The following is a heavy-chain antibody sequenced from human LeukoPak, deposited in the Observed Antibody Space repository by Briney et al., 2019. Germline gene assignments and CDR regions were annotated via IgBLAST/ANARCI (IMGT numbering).Heavy chain of an antibody. D-gene: IGHD3-3*01. Sequence: PSETLSLTCAVYGGSFSGYYWSWIRQPPGKGLEWIGEINHSGSTNYNPSLKSRVTISVDTSKNQFSLKLSSVTAADTAVYYCARHKTYYDFWSGYYPYYFDYWGQGTLVTVSS. V-gene: IGHV4-34*01. CDR1: GGSFSGYY. CDR2: INHSGST. J-gene: IGHJ4*02. CDR3: ARHKTYYDFWSGYYPYYFDY.